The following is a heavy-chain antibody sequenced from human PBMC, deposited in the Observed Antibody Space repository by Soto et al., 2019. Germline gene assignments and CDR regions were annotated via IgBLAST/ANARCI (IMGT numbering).Heavy chain of an antibody. CDR1: GYTFTSYG. V-gene: IGHV1-18*01. CDR2: ISAYNGNT. Sequence: ASVKVSCKASGYTFTSYGISWVRQAPGQGLEWMGWISAYNGNTNYAQKLQGRVTMTTDTSTSTAYMELRSLRSDGTAVYYCASSRIEYSSASYDYWGQGTLVTVSS. J-gene: IGHJ4*02. CDR3: ASSRIEYSSASYDY. D-gene: IGHD6-6*01.